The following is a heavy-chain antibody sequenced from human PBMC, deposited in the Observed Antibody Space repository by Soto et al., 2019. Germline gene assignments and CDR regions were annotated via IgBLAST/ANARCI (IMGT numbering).Heavy chain of an antibody. J-gene: IGHJ6*02. CDR3: AKDQPRDYVWGSYRQYYYYGMDV. D-gene: IGHD3-16*02. V-gene: IGHV3-30*18. Sequence: APGKGLEWVAVISYDGSNKYYADSVKGRFTISRDNSKNTLYLQMNSLRAEDTAVYYCAKDQPRDYVWGSYRQYYYYGMDVWGQGTTVTVSS. CDR2: ISYDGSNK.